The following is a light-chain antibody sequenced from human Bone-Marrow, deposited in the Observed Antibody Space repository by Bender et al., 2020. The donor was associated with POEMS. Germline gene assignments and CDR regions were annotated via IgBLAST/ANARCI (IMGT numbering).Light chain of an antibody. Sequence: QSVLTQPPSASGTPGQKVTISCSGGSSNIGSYFVYWYQQFPGTAPKLLIYDNNLRPSGIPDRFSGSKSGTSATLAITGLQTGDEADYYCGTWDTSLSAGVFGGGTKVTVL. V-gene: IGLV1-51*01. J-gene: IGLJ2*01. CDR2: DNN. CDR3: GTWDTSLSAGV. CDR1: SSNIGSYF.